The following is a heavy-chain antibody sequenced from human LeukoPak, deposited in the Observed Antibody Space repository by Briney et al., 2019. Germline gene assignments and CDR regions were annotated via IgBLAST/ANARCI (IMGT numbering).Heavy chain of an antibody. D-gene: IGHD3-10*01. CDR1: GGSISSSNW. Sequence: PSGTLSLTCAVSGGSISSSNWWSWVRQPPGKGLEWIGEIYHSGSTNYNPSLKSRVTMSVDTSKNQFSLKLSSVTAADTAVYYCARDKVDYYGSGSYYNVAYYYMDVWGKGTTVTISS. J-gene: IGHJ6*03. V-gene: IGHV4-4*02. CDR2: IYHSGST. CDR3: ARDKVDYYGSGSYYNVAYYYMDV.